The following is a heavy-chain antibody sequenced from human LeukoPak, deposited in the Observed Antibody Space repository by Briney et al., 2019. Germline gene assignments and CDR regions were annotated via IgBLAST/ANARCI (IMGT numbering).Heavy chain of an antibody. CDR3: ARDRIAVAGRKYYYYMDV. CDR1: GGTFSSYA. CDR2: IIPIYGTA. D-gene: IGHD6-19*01. J-gene: IGHJ6*03. Sequence: ASVKVSCKASGGTFSSYAISWVRQAPGQGLEWMGGIIPIYGTANYAQKFLGRVTITADKSTSTAYMELSSLRSEDTAVYYCARDRIAVAGRKYYYYMDVWGKGTTVTVSS. V-gene: IGHV1-69*06.